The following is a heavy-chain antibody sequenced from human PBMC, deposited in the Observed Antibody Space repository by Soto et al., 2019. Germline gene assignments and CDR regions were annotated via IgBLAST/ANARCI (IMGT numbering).Heavy chain of an antibody. CDR3: ARSYRRYCSGGSCYSYYYYYMDV. D-gene: IGHD2-15*01. V-gene: IGHV4-59*01. J-gene: IGHJ6*03. CDR2: IYYSGST. Sequence: SETLSLTCTVSGGSISSYYWSWIRQPPGKGLEWIGYIYYSGSTNYNPSLKSRVTISVDTSKNQFSLKLSSVTAADTAVYYCARSYRRYCSGGSCYSYYYYYMDVWGEGTTVTAP. CDR1: GGSISSYY.